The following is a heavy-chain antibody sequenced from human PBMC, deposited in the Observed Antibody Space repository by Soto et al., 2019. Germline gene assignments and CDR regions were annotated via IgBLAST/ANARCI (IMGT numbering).Heavy chain of an antibody. D-gene: IGHD3-22*01. J-gene: IGHJ1*01. CDR2: IIPIFGTA. Sequence: SVKVSCKASGGTFSSYAISWVRQAPGRGLEWMGGIIPIFGTANYAQKFQGRVTITADKSTSTAYMELSSLRSEDTAVYYCARAIGYYDSSGYYSPSAEYFQHWGQGTLVTVSS. CDR1: GGTFSSYA. V-gene: IGHV1-69*06. CDR3: ARAIGYYDSSGYYSPSAEYFQH.